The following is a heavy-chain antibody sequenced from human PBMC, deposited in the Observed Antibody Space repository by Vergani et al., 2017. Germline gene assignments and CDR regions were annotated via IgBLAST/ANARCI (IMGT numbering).Heavy chain of an antibody. CDR1: GYSISSGYY. V-gene: IGHV4-38-2*02. CDR2: IYHSGST. D-gene: IGHD6-6*01. J-gene: IGHJ4*02. Sequence: QVQLQESGPGLVKPSETLSLTCAVSGYSISSGYYWGWIRQPPGKGLEWIGSIYHSGSTYYNPSLKSLVTISVDTSKNQFSLKLSSVTAADTAVYYCARESVAARPYDYWGQGTLVTVSS. CDR3: ARESVAARPYDY.